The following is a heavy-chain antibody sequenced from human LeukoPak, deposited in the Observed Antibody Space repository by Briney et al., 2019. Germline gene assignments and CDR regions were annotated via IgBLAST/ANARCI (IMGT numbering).Heavy chain of an antibody. V-gene: IGHV3-23*01. D-gene: IGHD5-12*01. J-gene: IGHJ4*02. Sequence: GGSLRLFRAASRFTFSSYAMSWVRQAPGKGRECGSGVSGSGGSTYYADSVKGRFTISKDNSKNTPYLQMNSLRAEDTAVYYCAKDLDIVATITGNWGQGTLVTVSS. CDR2: VSGSGGST. CDR1: RFTFSSYA. CDR3: AKDLDIVATITGN.